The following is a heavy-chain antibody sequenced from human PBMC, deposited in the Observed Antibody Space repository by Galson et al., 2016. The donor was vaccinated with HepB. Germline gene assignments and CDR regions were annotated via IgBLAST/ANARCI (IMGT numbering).Heavy chain of an antibody. CDR1: TFNVTNKY. D-gene: IGHD1-26*01. V-gene: IGHV3-53*01. J-gene: IGHJ6*02. CDR2: IYSGGAT. Sequence: SLRLSCAASTFNVTNKYMSWVSQAPGKGLEWVSGIYSGGATYSADSVKGRFTISRDNAKNTLYLQMNSLTVEDTALYYCAGNSLGWERLRFGLDVWGQGTMVTVSS. CDR3: AGNSLGWERLRFGLDV.